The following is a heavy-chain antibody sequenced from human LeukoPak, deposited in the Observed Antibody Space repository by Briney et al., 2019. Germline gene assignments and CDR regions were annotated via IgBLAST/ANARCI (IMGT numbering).Heavy chain of an antibody. CDR1: GFTFSSYE. CDR2: ISSSGSTK. J-gene: IGHJ4*02. Sequence: GGSLRLSCAASGFTFSSYELSWVRQAPGKGLEWVSYISSSGSTKHYADSVKGRFTISRDNAKNSLFLQMNSLRAEDTAVYYCARVDYGVAIPFDYWGQETLVTVSS. D-gene: IGHD4-17*01. CDR3: ARVDYGVAIPFDY. V-gene: IGHV3-48*03.